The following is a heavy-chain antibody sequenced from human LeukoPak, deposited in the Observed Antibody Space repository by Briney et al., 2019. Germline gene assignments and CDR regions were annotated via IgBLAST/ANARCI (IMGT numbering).Heavy chain of an antibody. CDR1: GFTFDDHA. CDR3: AKEDGDY. D-gene: IGHD5-24*01. J-gene: IGHJ4*02. V-gene: IGHV3-9*01. CDR2: ISWNSGSI. Sequence: GGSLRLSCAASGFTFDDHAMHWVRQAPGKGLEWVSGISWNSGSIGYADSVKGRFTISRDNAKNSLYLQMNSLRAEDTALYYCAKEDGDYWGQGTLVTVSS.